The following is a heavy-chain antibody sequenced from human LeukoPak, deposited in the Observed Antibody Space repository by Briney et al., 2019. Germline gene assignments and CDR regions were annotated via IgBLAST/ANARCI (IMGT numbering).Heavy chain of an antibody. V-gene: IGHV1-18*01. J-gene: IGHJ3*02. CDR2: ISAYNGNT. D-gene: IGHD3-22*01. CDR1: GYTFTSYD. Sequence: ASVKVSCKASGYTFTSYDINWVRQATGQGLEWMGWISAYNGNTNYAQKLQGRVTMTTDTSTSTAYMELRSLRSDDTAVYYCARDPPDYYDSSGYYAFDIWGQGTMVTVSS. CDR3: ARDPPDYYDSSGYYAFDI.